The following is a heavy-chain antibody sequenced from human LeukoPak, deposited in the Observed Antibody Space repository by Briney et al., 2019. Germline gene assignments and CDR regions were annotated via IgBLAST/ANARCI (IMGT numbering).Heavy chain of an antibody. CDR2: ISYNGSTK. CDR1: GFTFSSYD. J-gene: IGHJ4*02. V-gene: IGHV3-48*01. D-gene: IGHD3-22*01. CDR3: ARDRQKYNYDSGGYPPY. Sequence: GGSLRLSCAASGFTFSSYDMNWVRQAPGKGLEWVTYISYNGSTKYYADSVKGRFTISRDNSKNSLYLQMNTLRAEDTAVYYCARDRQKYNYDSGGYPPYGGQGTLATAPS.